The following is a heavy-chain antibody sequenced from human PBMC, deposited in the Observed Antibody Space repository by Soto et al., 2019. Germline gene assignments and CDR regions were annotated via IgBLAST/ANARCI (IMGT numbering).Heavy chain of an antibody. Sequence: PSETLSLTCTVSGGSISSSSYYWGWIRQPPGKGLEWIGSIYYSGSTYYNPSLKSRVTISVDTSKNQFSLKLSSVTAADTAVYYCARFPYYYDTPGDAFDSRGQRTMVTGSS. V-gene: IGHV4-39*01. CDR3: ARFPYYYDTPGDAFDS. D-gene: IGHD3-22*01. J-gene: IGHJ3*02. CDR1: GGSISSSSYY. CDR2: IYYSGST.